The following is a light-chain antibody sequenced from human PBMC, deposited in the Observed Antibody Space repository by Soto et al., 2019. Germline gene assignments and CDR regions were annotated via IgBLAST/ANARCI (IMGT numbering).Light chain of an antibody. J-gene: IGLJ1*01. CDR2: LYSDGSH. CDR1: SGHSSYA. V-gene: IGLV4-69*01. Sequence: QPVLTQSPSASASLGASVKLTCTLSSGHSSYAIAWHQQQPEKGPRYLMKLYSDGSHSKGDGIPDRFSGSSSGAGRYLIISSLQSEDEADYYCQTWGTGIHVFGTGTKLTVL. CDR3: QTWGTGIHV.